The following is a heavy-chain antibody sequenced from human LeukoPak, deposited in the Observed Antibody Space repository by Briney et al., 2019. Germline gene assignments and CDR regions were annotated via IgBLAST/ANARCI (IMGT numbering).Heavy chain of an antibody. CDR3: ARQDIVVVPGFDP. V-gene: IGHV4-39*01. CDR2: IYYSGST. CDR1: GGSISSSSYY. Sequence: SETLSHTCTVSGGSISSSSYYRGWIRQPPGKGLEWIGSIYYSGSTYYNPSLKSRVTISVDTSKNQFSLKLSSVTAADTAVYYCARQDIVVVPGFDPWGQGTLVTVSS. J-gene: IGHJ5*02. D-gene: IGHD2-2*01.